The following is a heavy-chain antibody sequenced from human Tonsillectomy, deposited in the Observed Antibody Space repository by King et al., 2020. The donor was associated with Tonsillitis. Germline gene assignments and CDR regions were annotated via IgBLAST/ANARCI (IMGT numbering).Heavy chain of an antibody. CDR1: GGSIISSDYY. Sequence: VQLQESGPGLVKPSQTLSLTCTVSGGSIISSDYYWSWIRQPPGKGLEWIGNIYYSGSTYYKPSLKSRLTISIDTSKKQFSLKLSSVTAADTAVYYCARDRDRSHNHPGNAFDIWGQGTMVTVSS. CDR3: ARDRDRSHNHPGNAFDI. V-gene: IGHV4-30-4*01. D-gene: IGHD3-22*01. J-gene: IGHJ3*02. CDR2: IYYSGST.